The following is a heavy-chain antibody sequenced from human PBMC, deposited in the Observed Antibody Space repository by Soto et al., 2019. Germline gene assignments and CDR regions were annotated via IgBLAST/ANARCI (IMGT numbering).Heavy chain of an antibody. CDR2: IYYSGST. V-gene: IGHV4-39*01. D-gene: IGHD1-26*01. Sequence: SETLSLTCTVSGGSISSSSYYWGWIRQPPGKGLEWIGSIYYSGSTYYNPSLKSRVTISVDTSKNQFSLKLSSVTAADTAVYYCARHTGRGYSGSYFTNDYWGQGTLVTVSS. CDR3: ARHTGRGYSGSYFTNDY. J-gene: IGHJ4*02. CDR1: GGSISSSSYY.